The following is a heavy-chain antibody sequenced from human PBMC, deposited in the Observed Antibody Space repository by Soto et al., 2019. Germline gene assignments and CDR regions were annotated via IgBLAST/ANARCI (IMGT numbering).Heavy chain of an antibody. Sequence: PGGSLRLSCAVSGFTFSSHAMSWVRQAPGKGLECVSSITGSGDSTYYADSVKGRFTISRDKSKSTLYLQMNSLRAEDTAVYYCSRDATPKVFFDYICGSYRPSNEKSDAFDIWGQGTMVTVSS. CDR3: SRDATPKVFFDYICGSYRPSNEKSDAFDI. CDR2: ITGSGDST. J-gene: IGHJ3*02. V-gene: IGHV3-23*01. CDR1: GFTFSSHA. D-gene: IGHD3-16*02.